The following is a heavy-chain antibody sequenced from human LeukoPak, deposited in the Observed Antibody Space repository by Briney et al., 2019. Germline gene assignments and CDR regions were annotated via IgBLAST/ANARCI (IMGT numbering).Heavy chain of an antibody. Sequence: GGSLRLSCAASGFTFDDYAMHWVRQVLGKGLEWVSGISWNSGSIGCADSVKGRFTISRDNAKNSLYLHMNSLSAEDTALYYCAKGKKITVAGLFDCWGQGTLVTVSS. J-gene: IGHJ4*02. V-gene: IGHV3-9*01. CDR1: GFTFDDYA. CDR2: ISWNSGSI. D-gene: IGHD6-19*01. CDR3: AKGKKITVAGLFDC.